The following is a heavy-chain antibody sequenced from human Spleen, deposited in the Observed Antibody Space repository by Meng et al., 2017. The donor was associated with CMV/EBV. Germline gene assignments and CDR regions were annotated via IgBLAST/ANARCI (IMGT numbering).Heavy chain of an antibody. CDR2: INYSGST. J-gene: IGHJ3*02. D-gene: IGHD6-19*01. CDR1: GGSFSGYY. CDR3: AKSAPAVAGIFDI. Sequence: GSLRLSCAVYGGSFSGYYWSWIRQPPGKGLEWIGEINYSGSTNYNPSLKSRVTISVDTSKNQFSLKLSSLTAADTAVYYCAKSAPAVAGIFDIWGQGTMVTVSS. V-gene: IGHV4-34*01.